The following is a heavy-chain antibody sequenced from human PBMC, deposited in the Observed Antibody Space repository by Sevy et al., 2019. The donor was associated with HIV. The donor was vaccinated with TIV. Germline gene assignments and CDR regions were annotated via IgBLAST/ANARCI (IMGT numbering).Heavy chain of an antibody. CDR1: GFTFSDYY. V-gene: IGHV3-11*01. D-gene: IGHD5-18*01. J-gene: IGHJ4*02. Sequence: GGSLRLSCAASGFTFSDYYMSWIRQAPGKGLEWVSYISSSGSTIYYADSVKGRFTNSRDNAKNSLYLQMNSLRAEDTGGYYCAKAFGYRFMAPWFDYWGQGTLVTVSS. CDR2: ISSSGSTI. CDR3: AKAFGYRFMAPWFDY.